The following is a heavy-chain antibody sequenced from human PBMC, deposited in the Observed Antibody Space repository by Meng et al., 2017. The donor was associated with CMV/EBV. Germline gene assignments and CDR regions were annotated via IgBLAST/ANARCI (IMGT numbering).Heavy chain of an antibody. CDR1: GWSFSGYD. Sequence: SETLSLTCAVYGWSFSGYDWSWIRQPPGKGLEWIGEINHSGSTNYNPSLKSRVTISVDTSKNQSSLKPSSVTAADTAVYYCARGRKTYCSSTSCYRYGMDVWGQGTTVTVSS. CDR2: INHSGST. J-gene: IGHJ6*02. CDR3: ARGRKTYCSSTSCYRYGMDV. V-gene: IGHV4-34*01. D-gene: IGHD2-2*01.